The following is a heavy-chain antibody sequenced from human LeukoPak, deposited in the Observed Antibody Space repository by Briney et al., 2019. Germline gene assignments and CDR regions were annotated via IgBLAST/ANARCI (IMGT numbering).Heavy chain of an antibody. CDR3: ARDLRYYDFWSGAP. D-gene: IGHD3-3*01. Sequence: ASVKVSCEASGYTFTGYYMHWVRQAPGQGLEWMGWINPNSGGTNYAQKFQGRVTMTRDTSISTAYMELTRLRSDDTAVYYCARDLRYYDFWSGAPWGQGTLVTVSS. J-gene: IGHJ5*02. V-gene: IGHV1-2*02. CDR1: GYTFTGYY. CDR2: INPNSGGT.